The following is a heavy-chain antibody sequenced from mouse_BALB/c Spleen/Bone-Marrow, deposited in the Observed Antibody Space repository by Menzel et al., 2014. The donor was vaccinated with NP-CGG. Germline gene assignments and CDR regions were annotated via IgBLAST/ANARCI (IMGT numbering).Heavy chain of an antibody. J-gene: IGHJ2*01. V-gene: IGHV1-54*01. CDR1: GYAFTNYL. CDR2: INPGSGGT. Sequence: QVQLKQSGAELVRPGTSVKVSCKASGYAFTNYLIEWVKQRPGQGLEWIGAINPGSGGTNYNEKFKGKATLTADKSSSTAYMQLSSLTSDDSAVYFCARGDYRSYYFDYWGQGTTLTVSS. D-gene: IGHD2-14*01. CDR3: ARGDYRSYYFDY.